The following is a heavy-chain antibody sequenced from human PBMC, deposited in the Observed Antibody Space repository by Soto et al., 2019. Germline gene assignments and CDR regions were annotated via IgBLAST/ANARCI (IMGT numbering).Heavy chain of an antibody. J-gene: IGHJ4*02. CDR1: GFTFTNYG. CDR3: VRDYCSTSSCYDY. D-gene: IGHD2-2*01. V-gene: IGHV3-33*01. CDR2: IWYDGSKK. Sequence: QVHLVESGGGVVQPGRSLRLSCTASGFTFTNYGMHWVRQAPGKGLEWVALIWYDGSKKFYADSVKGRFTISRDTSKNMWFLQMNNLRAEDTALYYCVRDYCSTSSCYDYWGQGSLVIVSS.